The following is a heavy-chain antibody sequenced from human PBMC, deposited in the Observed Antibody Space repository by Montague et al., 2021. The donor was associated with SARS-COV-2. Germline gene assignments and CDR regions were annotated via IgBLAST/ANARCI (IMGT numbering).Heavy chain of an antibody. CDR2: IYYSGSVTT. CDR3: ARRGGGEVFARFMYWSFDI. CDR1: GGSINNYY. Sequence: SETLSLTCSVSGGSINNYYWGWVRQSPGKGLEWIGYIYYSGSVTTSYNPSLKSRVSISVDTSENQFSLKLTSVTAADTAVYYCARRGGGEVFARFMYWSFDIWSRGSLVTVSS. D-gene: IGHD2-21*01. J-gene: IGHJ2*01. V-gene: IGHV4-59*13.